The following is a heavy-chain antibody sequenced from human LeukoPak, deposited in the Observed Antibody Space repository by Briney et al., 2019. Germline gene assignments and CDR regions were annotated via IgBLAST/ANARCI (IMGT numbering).Heavy chain of an antibody. D-gene: IGHD2-15*01. CDR1: GGSISSSSYY. V-gene: IGHV4-61*01. CDR2: IYYSGST. Sequence: PSETLSLTCTVSGGSISSSSYYWSWIRQPPGKGLEWIGYIYYSGSTNYNPSLKSRVTISVDTSKNQFSLKLSSVTAADTAVYYCASGYCSGGSCYQPLVYFDYWGQGTLVTVSS. J-gene: IGHJ4*02. CDR3: ASGYCSGGSCYQPLVYFDY.